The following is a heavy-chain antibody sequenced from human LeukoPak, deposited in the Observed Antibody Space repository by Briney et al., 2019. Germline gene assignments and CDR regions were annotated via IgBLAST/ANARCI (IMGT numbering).Heavy chain of an antibody. Sequence: GGSLRLSCAASGFTFYDYAMFWVRHAPGKGLEWVSGIRWNSKNIGYAASVKGRFTISRDNGKNSLYLQMNSLRAEDTAFYYCARGNRDSSGFYYYYGMDVWGQGTTVTVSS. J-gene: IGHJ6*02. V-gene: IGHV3-9*01. CDR1: GFTFYDYA. CDR3: ARGNRDSSGFYYYYGMDV. CDR2: IRWNSKNI. D-gene: IGHD6-19*01.